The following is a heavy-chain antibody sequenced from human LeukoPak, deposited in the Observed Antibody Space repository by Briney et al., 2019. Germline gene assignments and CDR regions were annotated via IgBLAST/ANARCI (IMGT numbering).Heavy chain of an antibody. V-gene: IGHV3-23*01. Sequence: PGGSLRLSCAASGFTFSSYAMSWVRQAPGKGLEWVSAISGSGGSTYYADSVKGRFTISRDNSKNTLYLQMNSLRAEDTAVYYCAKDRPGYYYDSSGIMGYWGQGTLVTVPS. CDR2: ISGSGGST. CDR3: AKDRPGYYYDSSGIMGY. J-gene: IGHJ4*02. CDR1: GFTFSSYA. D-gene: IGHD3-22*01.